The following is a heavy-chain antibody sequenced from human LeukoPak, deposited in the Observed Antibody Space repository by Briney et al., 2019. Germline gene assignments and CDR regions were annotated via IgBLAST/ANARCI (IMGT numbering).Heavy chain of an antibody. Sequence: ASVKVSCTASGYNFNNYGVSWVRQAPGQGLEWMGWISAKTGNTNYAQKVQGRVTMTTDTSTTTAYMELRSLGSDDTAVYYCARGSYPSSPGMHVWGQGTTVTVSS. J-gene: IGHJ6*02. CDR1: GYNFNNYG. D-gene: IGHD1-26*01. CDR2: ISAKTGNT. V-gene: IGHV1-18*01. CDR3: ARGSYPSSPGMHV.